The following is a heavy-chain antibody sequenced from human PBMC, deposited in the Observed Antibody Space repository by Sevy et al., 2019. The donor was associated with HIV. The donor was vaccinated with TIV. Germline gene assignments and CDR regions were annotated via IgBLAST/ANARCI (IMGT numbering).Heavy chain of an antibody. J-gene: IGHJ4*02. CDR2: FSFGCGTI. CDR3: AREGCTQPHDY. V-gene: IGHV3-23*01. Sequence: GGSLRLSCAASGFTFAKYSMSWVRQAPGKGLEWVSTFSFGCGTINYVDSVNGRFTISRDDSKNTLFLQMNSLRAEDTATYFCAREGCTQPHDYWGQGTLVTVSS. D-gene: IGHD2-8*01. CDR1: GFTFAKYS.